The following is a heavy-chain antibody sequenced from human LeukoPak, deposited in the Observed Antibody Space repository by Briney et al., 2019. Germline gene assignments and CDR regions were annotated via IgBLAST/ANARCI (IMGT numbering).Heavy chain of an antibody. CDR3: ARVNRQQWLVVSYSYYFDY. Sequence: SETLSLTCTVSGGSISSGSYYWSWIRQPAGKGLEWIGRIYTSGSTNYNPSLKSRVTISVDTSKNQFSLKLSSVTAADTAVYYCARVNRQQWLVVSYSYYFDYWGQGTLVTVSS. CDR2: IYTSGST. CDR1: GGSISSGSYY. J-gene: IGHJ4*02. D-gene: IGHD6-19*01. V-gene: IGHV4-61*02.